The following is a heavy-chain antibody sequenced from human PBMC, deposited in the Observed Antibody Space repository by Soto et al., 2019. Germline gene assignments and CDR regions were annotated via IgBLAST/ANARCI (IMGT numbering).Heavy chain of an antibody. CDR2: IYTSGST. CDR1: GGSISSYY. D-gene: IGHD6-13*01. Sequence: SETLSLTCTVSGGSISSYYWSWIRQPAGKGLEWIGRIYTSGSTNYNPSLKSRVTMSVDTSKNQFSLKLSSVTAADTAVYYCARDLRHSSSCTPSPGGNYWGQGTLVTVSS. V-gene: IGHV4-4*07. J-gene: IGHJ4*02. CDR3: ARDLRHSSSCTPSPGGNY.